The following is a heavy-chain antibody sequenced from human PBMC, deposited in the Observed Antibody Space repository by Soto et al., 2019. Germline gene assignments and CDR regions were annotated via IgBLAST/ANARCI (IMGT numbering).Heavy chain of an antibody. CDR3: ARDRTDSGYYTNWLDP. D-gene: IGHD3-22*01. J-gene: IGHJ5*02. CDR2: IIPIFGTT. CDR1: GGTFSSYA. Sequence: SVKVSCKASGGTFSSYAISWVRQAPGQGLEWVGRIIPIFGTTNYAQNLQGRVTISADKSTLTSYMELHSLTSDDTALYYCARDRTDSGYYTNWLDPWGQGPQVTVYS. V-gene: IGHV1-69*06.